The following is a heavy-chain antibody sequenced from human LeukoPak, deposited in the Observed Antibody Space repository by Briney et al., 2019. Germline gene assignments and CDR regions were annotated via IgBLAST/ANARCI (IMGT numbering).Heavy chain of an antibody. D-gene: IGHD2-15*01. V-gene: IGHV3-64D*06. CDR1: GFPFRSYA. CDR2: IRSDGDAT. Sequence: PGGSLRLSCSASGFPFRSYAMHWVRQTPGKGLESVSVIRSDGDATYYADSVKGRFTISRDNSKNTLYLQLSSLREEDTAVYYCVKGAVDATRYWFAPWGQGTLVTVSS. J-gene: IGHJ5*02. CDR3: VKGAVDATRYWFAP.